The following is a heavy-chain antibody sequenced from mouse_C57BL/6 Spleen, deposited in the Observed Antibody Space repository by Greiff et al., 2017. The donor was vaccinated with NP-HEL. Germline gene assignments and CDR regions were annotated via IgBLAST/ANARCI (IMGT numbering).Heavy chain of an antibody. J-gene: IGHJ2*01. CDR1: GYTFTSYW. D-gene: IGHD3-2*02. CDR3: ARGKDSSGHDY. CDR2: IDPSDSET. V-gene: IGHV1-52*01. Sequence: QVQLKQPGAELVRPGSSVKLSCKASGYTFTSYWMHWVKQRPIQGLEWIGNIDPSDSETHYNQKFKDKATLTVDKSSSTAYMQLSSLTSEDSAVYYCARGKDSSGHDYWGQGTTLTVSS.